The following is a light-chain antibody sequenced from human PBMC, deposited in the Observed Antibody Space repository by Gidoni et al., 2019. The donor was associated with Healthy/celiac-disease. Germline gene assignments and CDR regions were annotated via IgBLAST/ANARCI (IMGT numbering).Light chain of an antibody. CDR3: SSYTSSSFVV. J-gene: IGLJ2*01. V-gene: IGLV2-14*03. Sequence: QYALPQPASVSGSPGQSITISCAGTSSDVGGYNYVSWYQQHPGKAPKLMIYDVSNRPSGVSNRFSGSKSGNTASLTISGLQAEDEADYYCSSYTSSSFVVFGGGTKLTVL. CDR1: SSDVGGYNY. CDR2: DVS.